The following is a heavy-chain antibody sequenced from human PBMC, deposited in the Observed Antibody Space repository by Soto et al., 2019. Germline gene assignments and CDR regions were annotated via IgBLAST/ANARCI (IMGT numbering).Heavy chain of an antibody. CDR3: GRGRRFGDNGSGIDY. CDR1: GGSISSGGYY. D-gene: IGHD3-10*01. V-gene: IGHV4-31*03. J-gene: IGHJ4*02. Sequence: QVQLQESGPGLVKPSQTLSLTCTVSGGSISSGGYYWSWIRQHPGKGLEWIGYIYSSAYTYYNPSLKSRVTISVDMSKNQFSLKLSSVTAADTAVYYCGRGRRFGDNGSGIDYWGQGTLVTVSS. CDR2: IYSSAYT.